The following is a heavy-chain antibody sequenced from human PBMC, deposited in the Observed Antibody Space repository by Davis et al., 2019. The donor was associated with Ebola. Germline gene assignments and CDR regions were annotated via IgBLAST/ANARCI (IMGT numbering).Heavy chain of an antibody. CDR3: ARGSFFWRGHIDDY. CDR2: INHTGST. J-gene: IGHJ4*02. CDR1: GGSFRGYY. Sequence: SQTLSLTCAVYGGSFRGYYWSWIRHPPGKGLEWIGEINHTGSTNYNPSLKSRVTISVDTSKNQFSLKVSSVTAADTAVYYCARGSFFWRGHIDDYWGQGTLVTVSS. D-gene: IGHD3-3*01. V-gene: IGHV4-34*01.